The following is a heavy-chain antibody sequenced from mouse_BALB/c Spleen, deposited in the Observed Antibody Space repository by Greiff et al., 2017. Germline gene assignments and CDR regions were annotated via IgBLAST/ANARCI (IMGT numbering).Heavy chain of an antibody. CDR3: ARDKGQSKIYYGNYDAMDY. CDR1: GFSLTSYG. D-gene: IGHD2-1*01. Sequence: VMLVESGPGLVAPSQSLSITCTVSGFSLTSYGVHWVRQPPGKGLEWLGVIWAGGSTNYNSALMSRLSISKDNSKSQVFLKMNSLQTDDTAMYYSARDKGQSKIYYGNYDAMDYWGQGTSVTVSS. J-gene: IGHJ4*01. V-gene: IGHV2-9*02. CDR2: IWAGGST.